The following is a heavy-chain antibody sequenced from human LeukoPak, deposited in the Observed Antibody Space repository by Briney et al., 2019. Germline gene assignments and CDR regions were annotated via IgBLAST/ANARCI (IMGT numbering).Heavy chain of an antibody. D-gene: IGHD3-9*01. V-gene: IGHV1-18*01. CDR3: ARDYDILTGRADRDY. CDR2: ISAYNGNT. J-gene: IGHJ4*02. Sequence: PWASVKVSCKASGGTFSSYAISWVRQAPGQGLEWMGWISAYNGNTNYAQKLQGRVTMTTDTSTSTAYMELRSLRSDDTAVYYCARDYDILTGRADRDYWGQGTLVTVSS. CDR1: GGTFSSYA.